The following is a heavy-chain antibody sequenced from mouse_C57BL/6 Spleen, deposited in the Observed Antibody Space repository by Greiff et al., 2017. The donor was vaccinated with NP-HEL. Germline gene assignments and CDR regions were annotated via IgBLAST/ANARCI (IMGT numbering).Heavy chain of an antibody. Sequence: QVQLQQSGAELVRPGTSVKMSCKASGYTFTNYWIGWAKQRPGHGLEWIGDIYPGGGYTNYNEKFKGKATLTADKSSSTAYMQFSSLTSEDSASYYGARGGSSGYGRYAMDYWGQGTSVTVSS. V-gene: IGHV1-63*01. D-gene: IGHD3-2*02. CDR1: GYTFTNYW. CDR2: IYPGGGYT. J-gene: IGHJ4*01. CDR3: ARGGSSGYGRYAMDY.